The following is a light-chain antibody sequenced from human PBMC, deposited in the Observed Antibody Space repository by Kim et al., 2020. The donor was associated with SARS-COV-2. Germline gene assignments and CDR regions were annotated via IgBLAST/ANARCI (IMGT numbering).Light chain of an antibody. CDR1: AVPMQN. J-gene: IGLJ2*01. CDR2: KDF. V-gene: IGLV3-25*03. Sequence: SYELTQPPSVSVSPGQTVKITCSGDAVPMQNAHWYQQKPGQAPVLVIYKDFERPSGIPERFSGSSSGTTVTLTISGVQAEDEADYYCQLADTRATYVVFGGGTQLTVL. CDR3: QLADTRATYVV.